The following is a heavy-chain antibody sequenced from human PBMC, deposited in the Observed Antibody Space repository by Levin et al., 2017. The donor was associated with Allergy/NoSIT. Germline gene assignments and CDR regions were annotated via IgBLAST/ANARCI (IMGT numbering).Heavy chain of an antibody. Sequence: SQTLSLTCSVSGVSVNTGNNYWTWFRQPPGKDLEWLGYISYSGSAHYSPSLRTRITMSVDASKSQFSLRLTSVSAADTAVYYCARKHSTTYSNRFDPWGQGILVTVAS. CDR2: ISYSGSA. CDR1: GVSVNTGNNY. D-gene: IGHD1-1*01. CDR3: ARKHSTTYSNRFDP. V-gene: IGHV4-30-4*01. J-gene: IGHJ5*02.